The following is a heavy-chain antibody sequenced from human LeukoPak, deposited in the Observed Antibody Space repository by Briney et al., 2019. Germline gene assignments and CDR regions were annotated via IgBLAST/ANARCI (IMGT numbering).Heavy chain of an antibody. J-gene: IGHJ6*02. CDR1: GGSISSYY. CDR2: IYYSGST. Sequence: PSETLSLTCTVSGGSISSYYWSWIRQPPGKGLEWIGYIYYSGSTNYNPSLKSRVTISVDTSKNQFSLKLSSVTAADTAVYYCARGADTRTYYDFWSGYLRTPYYYYGMDVWGQGTTVTVSS. V-gene: IGHV4-59*01. D-gene: IGHD3-3*01. CDR3: ARGADTRTYYDFWSGYLRTPYYYYGMDV.